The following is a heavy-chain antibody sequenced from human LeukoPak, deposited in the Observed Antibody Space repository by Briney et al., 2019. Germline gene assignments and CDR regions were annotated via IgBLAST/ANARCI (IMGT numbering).Heavy chain of an antibody. J-gene: IGHJ3*02. CDR2: IRDSSTT. V-gene: IGHV3-69-1*01. CDR1: GFTFSNAW. Sequence: GGSLRLSCAASGFTFSNAWMSWVRQAPGKGLEWISYIRDSSTTYYADSVKGRFTISRDYAKNSLYLEMNSLRAEDTAVYYCVRGRDYAFDIWGQGTLVTVSS. CDR3: VRGRDYAFDI.